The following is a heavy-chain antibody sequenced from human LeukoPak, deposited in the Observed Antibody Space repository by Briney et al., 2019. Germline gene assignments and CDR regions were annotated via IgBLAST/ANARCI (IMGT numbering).Heavy chain of an antibody. D-gene: IGHD3-22*01. J-gene: IGHJ4*02. Sequence: GRSLRLSCAASGFTFSSYGMHWVRQAPGKGLEWVAVISYDGSNKYYADSVKGRFTISRDNSKNTLYLQINSLRAEDTAVYYCAKPYDSSGWIDYWGQGTLVTVSS. CDR2: ISYDGSNK. CDR1: GFTFSSYG. CDR3: AKPYDSSGWIDY. V-gene: IGHV3-30*18.